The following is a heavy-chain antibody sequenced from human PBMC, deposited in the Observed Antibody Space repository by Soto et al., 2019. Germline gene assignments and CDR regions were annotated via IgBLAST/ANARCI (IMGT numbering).Heavy chain of an antibody. D-gene: IGHD1-1*01. CDR3: ARDRKYRHKAGTTEYFGRDV. CDR2: IIPICGGA. V-gene: IGHV1-69*01. CDR1: GVTFSNAA. Sequence: VQVVQSEAEAKQPGSSVKLSCKVSGVTFSNAAFSWVRQAPGQGLEWMRGIIPICGGATYSQKFQARVKSTADEMTDIVYREMTSLRIDNTAVYFGARDRKYRHKAGTTEYFGRDVWGQGTTVTVSS. J-gene: IGHJ6*02.